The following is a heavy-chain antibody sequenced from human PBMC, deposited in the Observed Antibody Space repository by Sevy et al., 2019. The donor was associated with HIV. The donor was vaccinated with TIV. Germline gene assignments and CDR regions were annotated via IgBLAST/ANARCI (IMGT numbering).Heavy chain of an antibody. J-gene: IGHJ4*02. D-gene: IGHD1-26*01. CDR3: TAGVGASDFDY. V-gene: IGHV3-15*01. CDR1: GFTFSNAW. CDR2: IKRKTEGATR. Sequence: GGSLRLSCAASGFTFSNAWMSWVRQAPGKGLEWVGRIKRKTEGATRDFAAPVKVRLLISRDDSRNTVYLQMNSLKTDDTAVYYCTAGVGASDFDYWGQGTLVTVSS.